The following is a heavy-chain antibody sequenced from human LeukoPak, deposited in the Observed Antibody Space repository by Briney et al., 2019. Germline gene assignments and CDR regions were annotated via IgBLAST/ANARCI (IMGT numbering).Heavy chain of an antibody. CDR3: ASQPDDSSGCNNGQDYFDY. J-gene: IGHJ4*02. V-gene: IGHV3-23*01. D-gene: IGHD6-19*01. CDR2: IIGSGGST. CDR1: GYTLSNYA. Sequence: GGSLRLSCAPSGYTLSNYAVRWVPQAPGGGGECVSGIIGSGGSTYYATPVKGRFTISRDNSKNTLYLQMNSLRADEDTAVYYCASQPDDSSGCNNGQDYFDYWGQGTLVTVSS.